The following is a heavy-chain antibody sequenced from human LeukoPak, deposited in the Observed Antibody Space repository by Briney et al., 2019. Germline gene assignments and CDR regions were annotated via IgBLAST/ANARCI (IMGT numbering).Heavy chain of an antibody. Sequence: GASVKVSCKASGYTFTSYHMHWVRQAPGQGLEWMGKINLSGGSTTYAQKFQGGVTMTRDTSTSTVYMELSSLRSEDTAVYYCARDYVDDIPMIKDYWGQGTLLTVSS. CDR3: ARDYVDDIPMIKDY. CDR2: INLSGGST. J-gene: IGHJ4*02. V-gene: IGHV1-46*01. D-gene: IGHD2-8*01. CDR1: GYTFTSYH.